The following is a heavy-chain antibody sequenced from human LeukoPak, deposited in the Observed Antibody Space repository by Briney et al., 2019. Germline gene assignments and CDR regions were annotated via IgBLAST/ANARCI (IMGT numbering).Heavy chain of an antibody. CDR1: GDSVSSNSAA. J-gene: IGHJ1*01. V-gene: IGHV6-1*01. D-gene: IGHD3-10*01. CDR3: AKSSYYYGSGSSLQH. Sequence: SQTLSLTSAISGDSVSSNSAAWNWIRHSRTRGLEWLGRTYYRSKWYNDYAVSVKSRITINPDTSKNQFSLQLTSVTPEDTAVYYCAKSSYYYGSGSSLQHWGQGTLVTVSS. CDR2: TYYRSKWYN.